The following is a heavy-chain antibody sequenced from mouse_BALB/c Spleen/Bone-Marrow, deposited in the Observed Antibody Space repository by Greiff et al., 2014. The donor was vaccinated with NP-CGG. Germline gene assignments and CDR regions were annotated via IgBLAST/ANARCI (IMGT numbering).Heavy chain of an antibody. V-gene: IGHV5-6-3*01. Sequence: EVQVVESGGGLVQPGGSLKFSCAASGFTFSSYGMSWVRQSPDKRLELVATINSNGGSTYYPDNVKGRFTISRDNAKNTLYLQMSSLKSEDTAMYYCARDPLYYYAWGQGTLVTVSA. J-gene: IGHJ3*01. D-gene: IGHD1-1*01. CDR1: GFTFSSYG. CDR3: ARDPLYYYA. CDR2: INSNGGST.